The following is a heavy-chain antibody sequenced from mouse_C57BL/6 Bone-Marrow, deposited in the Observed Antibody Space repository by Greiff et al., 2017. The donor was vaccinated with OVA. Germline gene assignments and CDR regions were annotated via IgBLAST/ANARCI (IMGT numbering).Heavy chain of an antibody. CDR3: ARGTVVPYYFDY. V-gene: IGHV3-6*01. CDR1: GYSITSGYY. J-gene: IGHJ2*01. Sequence: EVHLVESGPGLVKPSQSLSLTCSVTGYSITSGYYWNWIRQFPGNKLEWMGYISYDGSNNYNPSLKNRISITRDTSKNQFFLKLNSVTTEDTATYYCARGTVVPYYFDYWGQGTTLTVSS. CDR2: ISYDGSN. D-gene: IGHD1-1*01.